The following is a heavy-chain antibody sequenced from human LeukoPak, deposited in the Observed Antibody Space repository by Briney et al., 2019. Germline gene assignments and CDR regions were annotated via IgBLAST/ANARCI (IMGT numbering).Heavy chain of an antibody. CDR1: GFTFSSYW. CDR2: IKPDGSEK. CDR3: ARERMYSGSGRTYPYYDY. J-gene: IGHJ4*02. V-gene: IGHV3-7*01. Sequence: GGSLRLSCAASGFTFSSYWMSWVRQSPGKGLEWVANIKPDGSEKYFMDSVKGRFTMSRDNAKNALYLEMNSLRAEDTAEYFCARERMYSGSGRTYPYYDYWGQGTLVTVSS. D-gene: IGHD3-10*01.